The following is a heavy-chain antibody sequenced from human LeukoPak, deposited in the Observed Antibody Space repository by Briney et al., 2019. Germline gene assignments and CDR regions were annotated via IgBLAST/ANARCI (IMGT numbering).Heavy chain of an antibody. CDR3: ASGLTTLATEGRFDY. V-gene: IGHV4-39*01. CDR1: GGSISSSSYY. Sequence: PSETLSLTCTVSGGSISSSSYYWGWIRQPPGKGLEWIGSIYYSGSTYYNPSLKSRATISVDTSKNQFSLKLSSVTAADTAVYYCASGLTTLATEGRFDYWGQGTLVTVSA. J-gene: IGHJ4*02. D-gene: IGHD3-3*01. CDR2: IYYSGST.